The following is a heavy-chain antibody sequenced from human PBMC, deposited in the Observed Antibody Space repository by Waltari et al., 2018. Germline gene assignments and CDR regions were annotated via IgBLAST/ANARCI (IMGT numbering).Heavy chain of an antibody. D-gene: IGHD1-20*01. CDR1: GYTFTNYY. Sequence: QVKLVQSGAEVKKPGASMKVSCKTSGYTFTNYYIYWVRQAPGQGLEWMGGIHTNSGTTAYAQNFQGRVTMTRDTSIITAYMELSRLRSDDTAVYYCTIPGSTNWRSHYAFDIWGQGTMVTVSS. J-gene: IGHJ3*02. V-gene: IGHV1-2*02. CDR2: IHTNSGTT. CDR3: TIPGSTNWRSHYAFDI.